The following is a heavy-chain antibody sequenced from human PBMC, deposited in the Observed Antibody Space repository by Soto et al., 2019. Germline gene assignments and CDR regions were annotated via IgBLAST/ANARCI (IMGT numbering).Heavy chain of an antibody. CDR3: AKGGYDFWSGFRFDP. V-gene: IGHV3-23*01. J-gene: IGHJ5*02. Sequence: GSLRLSCAASGFTFSSYAMSWVRQAPGKGLEWVSAISGSGGSTYYADSVKGRFTISIDNSKNTLYLQMNSLRAEDTAVYYCAKGGYDFWSGFRFDPWGQGTLVTVSS. CDR1: GFTFSSYA. CDR2: ISGSGGST. D-gene: IGHD3-3*01.